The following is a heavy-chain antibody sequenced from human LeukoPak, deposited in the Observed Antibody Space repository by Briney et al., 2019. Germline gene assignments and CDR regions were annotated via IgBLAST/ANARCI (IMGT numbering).Heavy chain of an antibody. CDR3: ARVHWGNYYLNAFDI. V-gene: IGHV3-23*01. D-gene: IGHD3-10*01. CDR1: GLTLSSYG. Sequence: GGSLRLSCAASGLTLSSYGMSWFRQAPGKGLEWLSAISGSGGSTYYADSVQGRFTISRDNPKNTLYLQMNSLRVEDTAVYYCARVHWGNYYLNAFDIWGQGTMVTVSS. J-gene: IGHJ3*02. CDR2: ISGSGGST.